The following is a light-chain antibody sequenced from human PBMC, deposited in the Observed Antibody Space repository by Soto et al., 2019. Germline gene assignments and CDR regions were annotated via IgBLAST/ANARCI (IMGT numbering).Light chain of an antibody. J-gene: IGKJ4*01. CDR2: KAS. CDR3: QQYNNWPALT. CDR1: QTISSW. Sequence: DIQMTQSPSTLSGSVGDRVTITCRASQTISSWLAWYQQKPGEAPKLLIYKASTLKSGVPSRFSGSGSGTEFTLTISSLQSEDFAVYYCQQYNNWPALTFGGGTKVDIK. V-gene: IGKV1-5*03.